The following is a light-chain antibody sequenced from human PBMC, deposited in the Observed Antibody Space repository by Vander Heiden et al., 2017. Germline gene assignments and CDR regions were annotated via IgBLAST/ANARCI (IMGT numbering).Light chain of an antibody. CDR1: QSLLLSSGYNY. V-gene: IGKV2-28*01. CDR2: LGS. CDR3: MQAIQTPMT. Sequence: DVVLTQSPLSLPVTPGEPASVSCRSSQSLLLSSGYNYLDWYVQKPGQPPQLLIYLGSNRASGVPDRFSGSGSGTDFTLYISRVEAEDVGVYYCMQAIQTPMTFGGGTKVEIK. J-gene: IGKJ4*01.